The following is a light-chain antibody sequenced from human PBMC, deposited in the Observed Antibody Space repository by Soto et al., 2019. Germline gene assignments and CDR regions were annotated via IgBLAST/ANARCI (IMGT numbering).Light chain of an antibody. V-gene: IGLV1-40*01. J-gene: IGLJ1*01. CDR2: GNT. CDR1: SSYTGAGYD. CDR3: QSYDSSLSGYV. Sequence: QSVLTQPPSVSGAPGQRVTISCTGSSSYTGAGYDVHWYQQLPGAAPKLLFYGNTNRPSGVPDRFSGSKSGTSASLAITGLQAEDEADYYCQSYDSSLSGYVFGTGTKVTVL.